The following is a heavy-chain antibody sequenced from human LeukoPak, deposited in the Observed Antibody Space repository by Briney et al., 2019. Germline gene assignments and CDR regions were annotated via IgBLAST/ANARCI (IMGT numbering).Heavy chain of an antibody. D-gene: IGHD3-10*01. V-gene: IGHV3-23*01. CDR3: AKDSATYGRFDY. CDR1: GFTFSSYG. Sequence: KTGGSLRPSCAASGFTFSSYGMSWVCQAPGKGLEWVSAISGSGGNTYYADPVKGRFSISRDNSKNTLYLQMNSLRAEDTAVYFCAKDSATYGRFDYWGQGSLVTVSS. J-gene: IGHJ4*02. CDR2: ISGSGGNT.